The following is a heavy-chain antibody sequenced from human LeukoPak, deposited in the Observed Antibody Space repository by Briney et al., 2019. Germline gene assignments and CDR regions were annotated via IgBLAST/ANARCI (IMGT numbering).Heavy chain of an antibody. CDR2: IIPIFGTA. CDR3: ARDLDQYDILTGYYNSDY. J-gene: IGHJ4*02. D-gene: IGHD3-9*01. CDR1: GGTLSSYA. V-gene: IGHV1-69*05. Sequence: SVKVSCKASGGTLSSYAISWVRQAPGQGLEWMGRIIPIFGTANYAQKFQGRVTITTDESTSTAYMELSSLRSEDTAVYYCARDLDQYDILTGYYNSDYWGQGTLVTVSS.